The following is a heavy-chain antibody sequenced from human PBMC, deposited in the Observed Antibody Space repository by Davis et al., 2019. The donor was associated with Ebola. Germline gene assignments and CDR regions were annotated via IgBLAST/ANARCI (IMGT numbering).Heavy chain of an antibody. Sequence: GESLKISCAAFGFTFSNYAMNWVRQAPGKGLEWVSAISGSGASRYYADSVKGRFTMSRDNSKNTLYLQMNSLRAEDTAVYYCANGNYDSEGYWGYWFDSWGQGTLVTVSS. CDR2: ISGSGASR. CDR3: ANGNYDSEGYWGYWFDS. CDR1: GFTFSNYA. D-gene: IGHD3-22*01. V-gene: IGHV3-23*01. J-gene: IGHJ5*01.